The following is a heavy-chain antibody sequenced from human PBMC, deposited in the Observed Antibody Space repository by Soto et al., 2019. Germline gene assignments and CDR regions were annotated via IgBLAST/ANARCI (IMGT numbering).Heavy chain of an antibody. Sequence: SVKVSCKASGFTFTSSAVQWVRQARGQRLEWIGWIVVGSGNTNYAQKFQERVTITRDMSTSTAYMELSSLRSEDTAVYYCAAGYCSSTSCRYYYGMDVWGQGXTVTVYS. D-gene: IGHD2-2*01. CDR3: AAGYCSSTSCRYYYGMDV. J-gene: IGHJ6*02. CDR1: GFTFTSSA. CDR2: IVVGSGNT. V-gene: IGHV1-58*01.